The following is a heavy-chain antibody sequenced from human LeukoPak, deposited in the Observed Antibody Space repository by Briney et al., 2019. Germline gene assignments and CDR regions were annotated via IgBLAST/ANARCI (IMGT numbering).Heavy chain of an antibody. CDR2: ISYDGSNK. V-gene: IGHV3-30*03. J-gene: IGHJ6*02. Sequence: QAGGSLRLSCAASGFTFSSYGMHWVRQAPGKGLEWVAVISYDGSNKYYADSVKGRFTISRDNSKNTLYLKMNSLRAEDTAVYYCARDETRYYGSGSSPPAYYYYYGMDVWGQGTTVTVSS. CDR3: ARDETRYYGSGSSPPAYYYYYGMDV. D-gene: IGHD3-10*01. CDR1: GFTFSSYG.